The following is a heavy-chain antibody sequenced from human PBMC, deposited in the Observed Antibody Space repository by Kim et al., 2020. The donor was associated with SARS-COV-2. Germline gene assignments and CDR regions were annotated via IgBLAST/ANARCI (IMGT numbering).Heavy chain of an antibody. V-gene: IGHV4-31*03. J-gene: IGHJ5*02. CDR1: GGSISSGGYY. CDR2: IYYSGST. D-gene: IGHD6-13*01. Sequence: SETLFLTCTVSGGSISSGGYYWSWIRQHPGKGLEWIGYIYYSGSTYYNPSLKSRVTISVDTSKNQFSLKLSSVTAADTAVYYCARYIAAAGTDWFDPWGQGTLVTVSS. CDR3: ARYIAAAGTDWFDP.